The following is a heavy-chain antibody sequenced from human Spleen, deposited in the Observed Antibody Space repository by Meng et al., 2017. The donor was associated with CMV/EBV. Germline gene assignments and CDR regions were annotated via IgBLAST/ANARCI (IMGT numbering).Heavy chain of an antibody. J-gene: IGHJ4*02. CDR3: AKEAYDFWSGCMDY. D-gene: IGHD3-3*01. CDR1: GFTFDDYG. V-gene: IGHV3-20*04. Sequence: GESLKISCAASGFTFDDYGMSWVRQAPGKGLEWVSGINWNGGSTGYADSVKGRFTISRDNSKNTLYLQMNSLRAEDTAVYYCAKEAYDFWSGCMDYWGQGTLVTVSS. CDR2: INWNGGST.